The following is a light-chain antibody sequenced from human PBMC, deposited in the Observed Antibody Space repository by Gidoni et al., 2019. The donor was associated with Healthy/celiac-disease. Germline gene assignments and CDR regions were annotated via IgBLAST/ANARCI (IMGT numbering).Light chain of an antibody. CDR2: DAS. CDR1: QSVSSSY. CDR3: QQYPRSPGT. Sequence: EIVWTQSPATLSLSPGERATRSCGASQSVSSSYLDWYQQNPGLAPRLLISDASSRATGIPDRFSGSGSCTDFTLPISSLEPEDFAVYYCQQYPRSPGTFGHGTKVEIK. V-gene: IGKV3D-20*01. J-gene: IGKJ1*01.